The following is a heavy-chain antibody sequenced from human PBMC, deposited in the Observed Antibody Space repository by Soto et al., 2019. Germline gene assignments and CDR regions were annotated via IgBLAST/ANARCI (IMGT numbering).Heavy chain of an antibody. J-gene: IGHJ5*02. Sequence: QVQLVQSGAEVKKPGASVKVSCKASGYTFTSYAISWVRQAPGQGLEWMGWISAYNGNTTYAQKVPGTATMTTHPSTPTASMELRTLRSHVTAVYYRARSGPPAGSWCQGTLVTVSS. CDR3: ARSGPPAGS. D-gene: IGHD3-10*01. CDR1: GYTFTSYA. CDR2: ISAYNGNT. V-gene: IGHV1-18*01.